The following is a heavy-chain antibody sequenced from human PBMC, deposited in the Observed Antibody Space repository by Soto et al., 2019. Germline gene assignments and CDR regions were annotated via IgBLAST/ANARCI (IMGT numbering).Heavy chain of an antibody. D-gene: IGHD2-21*01. Sequence: GGSLRLSCAVSGFTFSSHAMHWVRPAPGKGLEWVAFILSDGNNKYYADSVKGRFTTSRDNSKNTMYLQMNSLRVEDTAVYYCARDDEGWSDCDLGYWAQGVQVTVSS. V-gene: IGHV3-30-3*01. CDR3: ARDDEGWSDCDLGY. CDR2: ILSDGNNK. J-gene: IGHJ4*02. CDR1: GFTFSSHA.